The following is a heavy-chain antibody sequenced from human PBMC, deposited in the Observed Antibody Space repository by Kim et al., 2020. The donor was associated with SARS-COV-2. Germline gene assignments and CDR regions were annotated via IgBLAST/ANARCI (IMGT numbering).Heavy chain of an antibody. Sequence: GGSLRLSCAASGFTFTSYGMHWVRQAPGKGLEWVAVIWYDGSKKYYADSVKGRFTISRDNSKNTLYLQMNSLRAEDTAVYYCARDNLGAGGGAFDICGQG. D-gene: IGHD2-15*01. CDR1: GFTFTSYG. J-gene: IGHJ3*02. CDR2: IWYDGSKK. V-gene: IGHV3-33*01. CDR3: ARDNLGAGGGAFDI.